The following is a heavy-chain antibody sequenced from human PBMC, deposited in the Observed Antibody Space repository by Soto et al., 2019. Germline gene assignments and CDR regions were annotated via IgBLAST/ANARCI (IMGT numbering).Heavy chain of an antibody. CDR3: ARENPGYCSGGSCYSVDY. CDR1: GYTFTGYY. D-gene: IGHD2-15*01. V-gene: IGHV1-2*04. J-gene: IGHJ4*02. CDR2: INPNSGGT. Sequence: ASVKVSCKASGYTFTGYYMHWVRQAPGQGLEWMGWINPNSGGTNYAQKVQGWVTMTRDTSISTAYMELSRLRSDDTAVYYCARENPGYCSGGSCYSVDYWGQGTLVTVSS.